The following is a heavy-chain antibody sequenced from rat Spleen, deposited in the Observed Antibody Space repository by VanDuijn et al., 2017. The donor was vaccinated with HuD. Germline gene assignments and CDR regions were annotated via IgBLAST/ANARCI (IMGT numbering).Heavy chain of an antibody. D-gene: IGHD1-11*01. V-gene: IGHV5S10*01. CDR2: IIYDGTRT. Sequence: EVQLVESGGGFVQPGRSLKLSCAASGFTFSDYAMAWVRQAPKKGLEWVATIIYDGTRTHYRDSVKGRFTISRDNAKSTLDLQMDSLRSEDTATYYCATDQGYGGYSAYWYFDFWGPGTMVTVSS. J-gene: IGHJ1*01. CDR3: ATDQGYGGYSAYWYFDF. CDR1: GFTFSDYA.